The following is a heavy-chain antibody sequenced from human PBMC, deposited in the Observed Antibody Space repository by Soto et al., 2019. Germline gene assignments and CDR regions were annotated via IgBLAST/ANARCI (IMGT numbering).Heavy chain of an antibody. J-gene: IGHJ4*02. CDR3: ARLLTTVTNSHYFDY. CDR1: GGSISSYY. Sequence: QVQLQESGPGLVKPSETLSLTCTVSGGSISSYYWSWIRQPPGKGLEWIGYIYYSGSTNYNPSLKIRVTISVDTSKNQFSLKLSSVTAADTAVYYCARLLTTVTNSHYFDYWGQGTLVTVSS. D-gene: IGHD4-17*01. CDR2: IYYSGST. V-gene: IGHV4-59*01.